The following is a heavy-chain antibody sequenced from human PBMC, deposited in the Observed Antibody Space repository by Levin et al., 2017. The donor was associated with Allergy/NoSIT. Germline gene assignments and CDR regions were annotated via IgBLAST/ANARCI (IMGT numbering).Heavy chain of an antibody. CDR3: ARDLGYCSDGSCRNWFDP. Sequence: SGGSLRLSCAASGFTFRNSWMHWVRQSPGKGLVWVSRINSDGSDTKHAESVKGRFIISRDNAKNTLYLQMNSLRVEDTAMYYCARDLGYCSDGSCRNWFDPWGQGTLVTVSS. V-gene: IGHV3-74*03. J-gene: IGHJ5*02. CDR1: GFTFRNSW. D-gene: IGHD2-15*01. CDR2: INSDGSDT.